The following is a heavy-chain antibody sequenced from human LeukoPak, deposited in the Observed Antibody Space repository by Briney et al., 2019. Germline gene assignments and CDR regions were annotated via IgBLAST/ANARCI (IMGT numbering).Heavy chain of an antibody. CDR1: GYTFTSYD. V-gene: IGHV1-8*01. D-gene: IGHD3-22*01. CDR3: ARAYYYDSSGYYFFYYYYYVDV. CDR2: MNPNSGNT. Sequence: ASVKVSCKASGYTFTSYDINWVRQATGQGLEWMGWMNPNSGNTGYAQKFQGRVTMTRNTSISTAYMELSSLRSEDTAVYYCARAYYYDSSGYYFFYYYYYVDVWGKGTTVTISS. J-gene: IGHJ6*03.